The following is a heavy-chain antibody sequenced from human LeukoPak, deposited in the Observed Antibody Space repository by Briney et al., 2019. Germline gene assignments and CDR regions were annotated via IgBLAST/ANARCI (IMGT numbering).Heavy chain of an antibody. D-gene: IGHD3-10*01. V-gene: IGHV4-30-4*01. CDR3: ARADSVVRGTYYYYGMDV. CDR2: IYYSGST. J-gene: IGHJ6*02. Sequence: SETLSLTCTVSGGSISSGDYYWSWIRQPPGKGLEWIGYIYYSGSTYYNPSLKSRVTISVDTSKNQFSLKLSSVTAADTAVYYCARADSVVRGTYYYYGMDVWGQGTTVTVSS. CDR1: GGSISSGDYY.